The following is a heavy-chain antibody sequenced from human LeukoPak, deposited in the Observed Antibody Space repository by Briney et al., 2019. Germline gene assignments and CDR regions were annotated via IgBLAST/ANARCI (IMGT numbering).Heavy chain of an antibody. CDR1: GFTFSNYA. D-gene: IGHD6-19*01. V-gene: IGHV3-23*01. J-gene: IGHJ4*02. Sequence: GGSLRLSCAASGFTFSNYAMRWVRQAPGKGLEWVSSISRSGDTTYYADSVKGRFTISRDNSKNTLYLQMNSLRAEDTAVYYCAKAGWYRYFDYWGQGTPVTVSS. CDR3: AKAGWYRYFDY. CDR2: ISRSGDTT.